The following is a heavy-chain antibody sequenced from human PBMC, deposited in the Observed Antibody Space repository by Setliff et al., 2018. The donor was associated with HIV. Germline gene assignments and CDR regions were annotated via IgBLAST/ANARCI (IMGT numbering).Heavy chain of an antibody. V-gene: IGHV3-20*04. CDR3: AREWVGAHHTDL. CDR2: IKWDGSYT. J-gene: IGHJ5*02. CDR1: GFTFDDHA. Sequence: GGSLRLSCAASGFTFDDHAMAWVRQAPGKGLEWISSIKWDGSYTYYADSVLSRFTISRDNDKNSLYLQMNSLKAEDTAFYYCAREWVGAHHTDLWGQGTLVTVSS. D-gene: IGHD1-26*01.